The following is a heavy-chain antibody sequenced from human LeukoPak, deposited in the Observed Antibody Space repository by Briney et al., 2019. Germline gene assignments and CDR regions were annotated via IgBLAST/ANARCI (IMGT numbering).Heavy chain of an antibody. CDR2: IIPIFGTA. V-gene: IGHV1-69*13. CDR1: GYTFTSYY. J-gene: IGHJ5*02. D-gene: IGHD5-24*01. Sequence: SVKVSCKASGYTFTSYYMHWVRQAPGQGLEWMGGIIPIFGTANYAQKFQGRVTITADESTSTAYMELSSLRSEDTAVYYCAVEMATPAWGQGTLVTVSS. CDR3: AVEMATPA.